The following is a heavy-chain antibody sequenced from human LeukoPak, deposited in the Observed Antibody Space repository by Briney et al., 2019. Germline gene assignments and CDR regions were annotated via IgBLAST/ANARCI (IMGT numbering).Heavy chain of an antibody. J-gene: IGHJ4*02. CDR1: QFTFILYA. Sequence: GGSLRLSCAASQFTFILYAMNWVRQAPGKGLEWVSYINDVSSDIHYADSVKGRFTISRDNAKNTLSMQMNSLRAEDTAVYYCARDTYQPGLIDCWGQGTLVTVSS. D-gene: IGHD2-2*01. CDR2: INDVSSDI. CDR3: ARDTYQPGLIDC. V-gene: IGHV3-21*05.